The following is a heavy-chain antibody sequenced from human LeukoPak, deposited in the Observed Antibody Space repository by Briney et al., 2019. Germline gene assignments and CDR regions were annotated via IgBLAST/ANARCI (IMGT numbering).Heavy chain of an antibody. CDR3: TTAAPLDY. V-gene: IGHV3-15*01. CDR2: IKSKTDGETT. CDR1: GFTFSNAW. D-gene: IGHD6-25*01. J-gene: IGHJ4*02. Sequence: GGSLRLSCAASGFTFSNAWMRWVRQAPGKGLEWVGRIKSKTDGETTDYAAPVKGRFTISRDDSKNTLYLQMNSLKTEDTAVYYCTTAAPLDYWGQGTLVTVSS.